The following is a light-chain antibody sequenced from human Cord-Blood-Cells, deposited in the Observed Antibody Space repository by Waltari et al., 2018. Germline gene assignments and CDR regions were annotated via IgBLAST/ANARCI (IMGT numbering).Light chain of an antibody. CDR2: AAS. V-gene: IGKV1-39*01. CDR1: QSISSD. Sequence: DIQMTQSPSSLSASLGDRVTITCRASQSISSDLNWYQQKPGKAPKLLIYAASSLQSGVPSRFSGSGSGTDFTLTISSLQPEDFATYYCQQSYSTPQSFGQGTKLEIK. J-gene: IGKJ2*03. CDR3: QQSYSTPQS.